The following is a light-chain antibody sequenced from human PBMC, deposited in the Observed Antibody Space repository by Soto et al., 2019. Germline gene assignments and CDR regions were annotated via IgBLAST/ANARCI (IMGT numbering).Light chain of an antibody. CDR1: QGISNY. CDR3: QNYNSAPFT. Sequence: DIQMTQSPSSLSASVGDRVTITCRASQGISNYLAWYQQKPGKVPKLLIYAASTLQSVVPSRFSGSGSGTDFTLIISSLQPEDVATYYCQNYNSAPFTFGGGTKVEIK. V-gene: IGKV1-27*01. J-gene: IGKJ4*01. CDR2: AAS.